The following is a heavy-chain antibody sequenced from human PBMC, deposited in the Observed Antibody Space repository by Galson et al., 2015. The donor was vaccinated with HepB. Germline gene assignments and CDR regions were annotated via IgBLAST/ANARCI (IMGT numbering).Heavy chain of an antibody. D-gene: IGHD1-1*01. V-gene: IGHV1-69*01. CDR3: ARVGRERAIGGWFDP. Sequence: QSGAEVKKPGESLKISCKASGGTFSTYSISWVRQAPGQGLEWMGGIIPILGTANHAQKFQGRVAMTADESTSTAYMELSRLRYEDTAMYYCARVGRERAIGGWFDPWGQGTLVTVSS. CDR2: IIPILGTA. J-gene: IGHJ5*02. CDR1: GGTFSTYS.